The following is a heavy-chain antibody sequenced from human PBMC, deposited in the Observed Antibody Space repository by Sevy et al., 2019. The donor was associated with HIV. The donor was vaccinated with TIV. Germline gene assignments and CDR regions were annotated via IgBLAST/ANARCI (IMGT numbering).Heavy chain of an antibody. J-gene: IGHJ3*02. V-gene: IGHV3-74*01. CDR1: GFTFSSYW. Sequence: GGSLRLSCAASGFTFSSYWMHWVRQAPGKGLVWVSRINSDGSSTLYADSVKGRFTISRDNAKNTLYLQMNSLSADDTAVYYCARRTLGGWELLGSFDIWGQGTMVTVSS. CDR2: INSDGSST. CDR3: ARRTLGGWELLGSFDI. D-gene: IGHD2-15*01.